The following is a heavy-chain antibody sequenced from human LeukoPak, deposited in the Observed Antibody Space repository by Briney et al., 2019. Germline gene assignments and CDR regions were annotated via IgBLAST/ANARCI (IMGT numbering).Heavy chain of an antibody. CDR2: IYYSGST. D-gene: IGHD7-27*01. CDR1: GGSISSGGYY. Sequence: PSETLSLTCTVSGGSISSGGYYWSWIRQHPGKGLEWIGYIYYSGSTYYNPSLKSRVTISVDTSKNQFSLKLSSVTAADTAVYYCARDALPPSGYYYYGMDVRGQGTTVTVSS. CDR3: ARDALPPSGYYYYGMDV. J-gene: IGHJ6*02. V-gene: IGHV4-31*03.